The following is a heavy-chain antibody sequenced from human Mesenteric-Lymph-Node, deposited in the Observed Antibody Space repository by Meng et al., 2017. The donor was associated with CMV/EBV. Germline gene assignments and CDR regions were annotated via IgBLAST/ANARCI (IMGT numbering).Heavy chain of an antibody. Sequence: SVKVSCKAFGGTFSSYAISWVRQAPGQGLEWMGGIIPIFGIANYAQKFQGRVTITADKSTSTAYMELSSLRSEDTAVYYCARKETPNYYYYYGMDVWGQGTTVTVSS. CDR2: IIPIFGIA. J-gene: IGHJ6*02. CDR1: GGTFSSYA. CDR3: ARKETPNYYYYYGMDV. D-gene: IGHD2-15*01. V-gene: IGHV1-69*10.